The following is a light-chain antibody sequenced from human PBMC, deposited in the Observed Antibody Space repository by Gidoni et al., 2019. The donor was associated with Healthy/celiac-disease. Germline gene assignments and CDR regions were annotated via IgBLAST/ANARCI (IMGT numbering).Light chain of an antibody. J-gene: IGKJ5*01. V-gene: IGKV3D-15*01. CDR2: AAS. Sequence: IVMTQSPATLSMSSGDRATTACRASQSVISNLAWYQQKPGQAPRLLIYAASSMATGIPARSSGSGSGTEFTLTISSLQSEDFAVYYCQQCNNWPITFGQGTRLEIK. CDR3: QQCNNWPIT. CDR1: QSVISN.